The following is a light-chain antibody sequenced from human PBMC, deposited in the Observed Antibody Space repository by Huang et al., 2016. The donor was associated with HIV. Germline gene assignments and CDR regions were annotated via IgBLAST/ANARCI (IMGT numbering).Light chain of an antibody. CDR1: QTIRSNY. V-gene: IGKV3-20*01. J-gene: IGKJ2*01. CDR3: QQYGNSPPYT. CDR2: GTS. Sequence: EVVLTQSQGTLSLSPGERATLSCRASQTIRSNYFAWYQQKPGQAPRLLFYGTSNRSTGIPYRFSGSGAGTDCTLTISRLEPEDFAVYYCQQYGNSPPYTFGQGTTLDIK.